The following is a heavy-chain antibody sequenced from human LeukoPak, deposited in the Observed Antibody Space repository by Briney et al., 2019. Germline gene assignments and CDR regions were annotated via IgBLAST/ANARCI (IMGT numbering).Heavy chain of an antibody. J-gene: IGHJ4*02. V-gene: IGHV3-33*01. Sequence: PGGSLRLSCAASGFTFSSYGMHWVRQAPGKGLEWVALIWYDGSDIYYADSVKGRFIISRDNSKNTLYLQMNTLRAEDTAVYYCARGSAALYYFDFWGQGTLVTVSP. CDR2: IWYDGSDI. CDR1: GFTFSSYG. D-gene: IGHD2-2*01. CDR3: ARGSAALYYFDF.